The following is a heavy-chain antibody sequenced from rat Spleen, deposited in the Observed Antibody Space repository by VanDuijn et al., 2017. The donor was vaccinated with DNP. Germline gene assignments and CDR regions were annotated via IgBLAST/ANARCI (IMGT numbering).Heavy chain of an antibody. J-gene: IGHJ2*01. Sequence: EVQLVESGGDFVQPGRSLKLSCVASGFSFRDYAMAWVRQAPRKGLEWVATISYDGHTPYYRDSVQGRFTISRDNTKSTLYLQMDGLRSEDTATYYCGRVFDYWVQGVMVTVSS. V-gene: IGHV5-17*01. CDR3: GRVFDY. CDR2: ISYDGHTP. CDR1: GFSFRDYA.